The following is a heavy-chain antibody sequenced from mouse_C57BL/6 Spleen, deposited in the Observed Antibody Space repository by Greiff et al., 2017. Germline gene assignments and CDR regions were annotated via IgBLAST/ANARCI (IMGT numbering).Heavy chain of an antibody. CDR1: GYTFTSYG. CDR3: ARGELTGTWFAY. J-gene: IGHJ3*01. Sequence: QVQLQQSGAELARPGASVKLSCKASGYTFTSYGISWVKQRPGQGLEWIGEIYPRSGNTYYNEKFKGKATLTADKSSSTAYMELRSLTSEDSAVYFCARGELTGTWFAYWGQGTLVTVSA. CDR2: IYPRSGNT. D-gene: IGHD4-1*01. V-gene: IGHV1-81*01.